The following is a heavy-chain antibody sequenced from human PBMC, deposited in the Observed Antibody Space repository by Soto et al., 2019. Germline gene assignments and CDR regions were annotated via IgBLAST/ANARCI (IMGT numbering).Heavy chain of an antibody. J-gene: IGHJ3*02. Sequence: GGSLRLSCAASGFTFSSYGMHWVRQAPGKGLEWVAVIWYDGSNKYYADSVKGRFTISRDNSKNTLYLQMNSLRAEDTAVYYCASEPMTTVTTNDAFDIWGQGTMVTVSS. CDR2: IWYDGSNK. CDR3: ASEPMTTVTTNDAFDI. D-gene: IGHD4-17*01. V-gene: IGHV3-33*01. CDR1: GFTFSSYG.